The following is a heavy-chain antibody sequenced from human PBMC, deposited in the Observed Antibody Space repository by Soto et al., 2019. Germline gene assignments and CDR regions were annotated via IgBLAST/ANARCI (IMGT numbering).Heavy chain of an antibody. Sequence: QDQLVHSGAEVKKPGSSVKVSCKAFGGPFSSHTFSWVRQAPGQGLEWMGRIIPALGTTTYAQKFQGRVTITADESATTVYMELNSLRTEDTAVYYCARPDFGDYWYFDLWGRGTLVTVSS. V-gene: IGHV1-69*08. CDR3: ARPDFGDYWYFDL. D-gene: IGHD4-17*01. CDR2: IIPALGTT. J-gene: IGHJ2*01. CDR1: GGPFSSHT.